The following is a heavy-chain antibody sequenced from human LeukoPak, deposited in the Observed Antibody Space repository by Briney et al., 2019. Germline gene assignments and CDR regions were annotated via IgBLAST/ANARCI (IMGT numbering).Heavy chain of an antibody. V-gene: IGHV4-59*01. CDR2: IYYSGST. CDR1: GGSISSYY. J-gene: IGHJ5*02. CDR3: ARVQSVAGFLNWFDP. Sequence: SETLSLTCTVSGGSISSYYWSWIRQPPGKGLEWIGYIYYSGSTNYNPSLESRVTISVDTSKNQFSLKLSSVTAADTAVYYCARVQSVAGFLNWFDPWGQGTLVTVSS. D-gene: IGHD2-15*01.